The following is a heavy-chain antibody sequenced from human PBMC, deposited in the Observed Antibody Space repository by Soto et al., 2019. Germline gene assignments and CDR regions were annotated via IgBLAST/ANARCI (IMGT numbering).Heavy chain of an antibody. CDR3: ARGLTEYSSSFEDDGFDI. CDR2: IFYSGST. Sequence: SETLSLTCTVSGGSINTYYWSWIRQPPGKGLEWIGYIFYSGSTNYNPSLQSRVTISKDTSKNQFSLKLTSVTAADTAVYYCARGLTEYSSSFEDDGFDIWGQGTMVTV. V-gene: IGHV4-59*01. D-gene: IGHD6-6*01. J-gene: IGHJ3*02. CDR1: GGSINTYY.